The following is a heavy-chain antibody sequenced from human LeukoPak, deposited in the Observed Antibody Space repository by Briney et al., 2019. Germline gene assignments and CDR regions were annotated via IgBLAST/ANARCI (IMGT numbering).Heavy chain of an antibody. CDR1: GSSISSGYY. CDR3: ARLAGRLHAFDI. V-gene: IGHV4-38-2*01. CDR2: IYHSGHS. J-gene: IGHJ3*02. Sequence: SETLSLTCAVSGSSISSGYYWGWIRQPPGKGLEWIGSIYHSGHSYSNPSLKSRVTISVETSKIQFSLKLSSVTAADTAVYYCARLAGRLHAFDIWGQGTMVTVSS. D-gene: IGHD6-25*01.